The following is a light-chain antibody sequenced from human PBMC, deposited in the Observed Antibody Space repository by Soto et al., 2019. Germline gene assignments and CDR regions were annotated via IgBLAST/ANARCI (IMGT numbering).Light chain of an antibody. J-gene: IGKJ1*01. CDR1: QSISSW. Sequence: DIQMTQSPSTLSASVGDRVTITCRASQSISSWLAWYQQKPGKAPKLLIYDASSLESGVPSRFSGSGSGTEFTLTISSLQPDEFATYDCQQYNSYPRTVGQGTKVEIK. CDR3: QQYNSYPRT. CDR2: DAS. V-gene: IGKV1-5*01.